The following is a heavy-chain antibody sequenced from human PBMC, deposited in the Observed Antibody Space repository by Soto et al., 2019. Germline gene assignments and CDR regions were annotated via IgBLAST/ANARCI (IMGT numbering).Heavy chain of an antibody. V-gene: IGHV4-31*03. CDR1: GGSISSGGYY. CDR2: IYYSGST. Sequence: PSETLSLTCTVSGGSISSGGYYWSWIRQHPGKGLEWIGYIYYSGSTYYNPSLKSRVTISVDTSKNQFSLKLSSVTAADTAVYYCARDPSPYYYYGMDVWGQGTTVTVSS. CDR3: ARDPSPYYYYGMDV. J-gene: IGHJ6*02.